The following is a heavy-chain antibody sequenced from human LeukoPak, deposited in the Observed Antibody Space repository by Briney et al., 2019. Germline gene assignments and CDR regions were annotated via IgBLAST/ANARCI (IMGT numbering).Heavy chain of an antibody. CDR1: GGSISSSSYY. V-gene: IGHV4-39*01. CDR3: ARTHAYYDFWSGYYYYYYMDV. CDR2: IYYSGST. J-gene: IGHJ6*03. D-gene: IGHD3-3*01. Sequence: PSETLSLTCTVSGGSISSSSYYWGWIRQPPGKGLEWIGSIYYSGSTYYNPSLKSRVTISVDTSKNQFSLKLSSVTAADTAVYYCARTHAYYDFWSGYYYYYYMDVWGKGTTVTVSS.